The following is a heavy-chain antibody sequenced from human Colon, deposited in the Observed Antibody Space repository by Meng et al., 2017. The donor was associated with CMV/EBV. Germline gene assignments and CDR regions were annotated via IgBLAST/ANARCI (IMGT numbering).Heavy chain of an antibody. CDR1: GYTFTNYY. D-gene: IGHD6-19*01. CDR3: AGDWGVQSTGRYPFDF. Sequence: ASVKVSCKASGYTFTNYYIHWVRQAPGQGLEWMGWINSGGTNYAQKFQGRVTMTRDTSISTASMELTRLNSDDSAVYYCAGDWGVQSTGRYPFDFWGQGTLVTVSS. CDR2: INSGGT. J-gene: IGHJ4*02. V-gene: IGHV1-2*02.